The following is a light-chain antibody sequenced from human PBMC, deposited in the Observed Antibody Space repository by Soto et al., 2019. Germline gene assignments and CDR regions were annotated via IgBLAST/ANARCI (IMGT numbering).Light chain of an antibody. V-gene: IGLV6-57*03. CDR3: QSYDRGIRV. J-gene: IGLJ3*02. CDR1: SGSVASNY. Sequence: NFMLTQPHSVSESPGKTVSISCTRSSGSVASNYVQWYQQRPGSAPTTVIYEDNQRPSGVPDRFSGSIDSSSNSASLTISGRKTEDEADDYCQSYDRGIRVFGVGTPLTVL. CDR2: EDN.